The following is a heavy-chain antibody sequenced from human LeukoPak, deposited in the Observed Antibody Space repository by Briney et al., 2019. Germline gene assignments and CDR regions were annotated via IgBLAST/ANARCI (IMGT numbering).Heavy chain of an antibody. CDR2: VYYSVST. V-gene: IGHV4-39*01. D-gene: IGHD6-13*01. CDR3: ARLPRYSRFLDY. Sequence: SETLSLTCTVSGGSISSYYWGWIRQPPGRGLEWIGNVYYSVSTYYNSSLMGRVTISVDTSKNQFSLRLSSVTAADTAVYYCARLPRYSRFLDYWGQGTLVTVSS. J-gene: IGHJ4*02. CDR1: GGSISSYY.